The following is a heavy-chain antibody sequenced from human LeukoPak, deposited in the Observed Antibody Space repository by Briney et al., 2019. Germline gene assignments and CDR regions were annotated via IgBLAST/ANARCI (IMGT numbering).Heavy chain of an antibody. CDR3: ARERGYSYGYSDY. Sequence: GGSLRLSCAASGFTFSSYSMNWVRQAPGKGLEWVSYISSSSSTIYYADSVKGRFTISRDNAKNSLYLQMNSLRAEDTAVYYCARERGYSYGYSDYWGQGTLATVSS. CDR2: ISSSSSTI. J-gene: IGHJ4*02. V-gene: IGHV3-48*01. D-gene: IGHD5-18*01. CDR1: GFTFSSYS.